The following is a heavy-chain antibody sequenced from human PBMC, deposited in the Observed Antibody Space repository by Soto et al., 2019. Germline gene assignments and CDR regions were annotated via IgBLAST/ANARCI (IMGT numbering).Heavy chain of an antibody. CDR2: IYYDGST. D-gene: IGHD6-6*01. V-gene: IGHV4-59*08. J-gene: IGHJ4*02. CDR3: ARSSIAPRLFMYPSDY. Sequence: PSETLSLTCTVSGCSISPYYWSWIWQPPGKGLEWVGNIYYDGSTHYNPSLKSRVTTSIEMSKNQFSLKLTSVTAADTAVYYCARSSIAPRLFMYPSDYWGPGTLVTVSS. CDR1: GCSISPYY.